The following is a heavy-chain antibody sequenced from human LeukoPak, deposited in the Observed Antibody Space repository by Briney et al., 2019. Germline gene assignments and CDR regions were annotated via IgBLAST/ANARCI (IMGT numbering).Heavy chain of an antibody. Sequence: GGSLRLSCAASGFTVSSNYMSWVRQAPGKGLEWVSVIYSGGSTYYADSVTGRFTISRDNSKNTLYLQMNSLRAEDTAVYYCAKGYCSSTSCYAPHDAFDIWGQGTMVTVSS. CDR1: GFTVSSNY. CDR2: IYSGGST. J-gene: IGHJ3*02. D-gene: IGHD2-2*01. CDR3: AKGYCSSTSCYAPHDAFDI. V-gene: IGHV3-53*01.